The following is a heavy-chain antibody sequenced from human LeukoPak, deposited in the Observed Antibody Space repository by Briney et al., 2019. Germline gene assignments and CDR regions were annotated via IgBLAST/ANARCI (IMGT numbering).Heavy chain of an antibody. V-gene: IGHV4-4*07. Sequence: PSETLSLTCTVSAGSISSYYWSWIRQPAGKGLEWIGRIYTSGSTNYNPSLKSRVTMSVDTSKNQFSLNLSSVTAADTAVYYCAREAGIALAGTGGFDYCGQGTLVTVSP. CDR2: IYTSGST. J-gene: IGHJ4*02. D-gene: IGHD6-19*01. CDR3: AREAGIALAGTGGFDY. CDR1: AGSISSYY.